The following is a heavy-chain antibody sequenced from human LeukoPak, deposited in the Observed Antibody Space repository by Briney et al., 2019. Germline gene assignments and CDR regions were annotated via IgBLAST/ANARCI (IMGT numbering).Heavy chain of an antibody. J-gene: IGHJ3*02. Sequence: SETLSLTCTVSNDSPGTSYWSWLRQPPGKRLEWIGNVFYSGYANYNPSLKSRVTISIDTSKNQFSLSLTSVSAADTAVYYCAKEADRADAFDIWGQGTMVTVSS. D-gene: IGHD3-10*01. CDR1: NDSPGTSY. CDR2: VFYSGYA. V-gene: IGHV4-59*01. CDR3: AKEADRADAFDI.